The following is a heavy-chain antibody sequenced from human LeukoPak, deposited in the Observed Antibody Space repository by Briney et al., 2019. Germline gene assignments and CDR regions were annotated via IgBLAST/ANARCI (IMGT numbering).Heavy chain of an antibody. CDR1: GFTFSTYA. Sequence: GGSLRLSCAASGFTFSTYAMAWVRQAPGKGLEWVSTLSGTGGFTYYADSVRGRFTISRDNSKNTLYLQMNSLRAEDTAVYYCAKRLATAAGPFDYWGRGTLVAVSS. D-gene: IGHD6-13*01. J-gene: IGHJ4*02. V-gene: IGHV3-23*01. CDR3: AKRLATAAGPFDY. CDR2: LSGTGGFT.